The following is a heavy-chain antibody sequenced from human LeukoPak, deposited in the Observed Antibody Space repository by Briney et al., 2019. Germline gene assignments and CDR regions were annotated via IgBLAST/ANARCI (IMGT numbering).Heavy chain of an antibody. V-gene: IGHV3-7*01. CDR1: GFTFSNYW. CDR3: ARWATSFDL. CDR2: IKQDGSEK. Sequence: GGSLRLSRAASGFTFSNYWMSWVRQAPGKGLEWVANIKQDGSEKYYVDSVTGRFTISRDNAENSLYLQMNSLRAEDTAVYYCARWATSFDLWGQGTLVTVSS. D-gene: IGHD6-6*01. J-gene: IGHJ4*02.